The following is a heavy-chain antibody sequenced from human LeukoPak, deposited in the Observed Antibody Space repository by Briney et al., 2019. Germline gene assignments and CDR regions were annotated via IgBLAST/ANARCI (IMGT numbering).Heavy chain of an antibody. CDR1: GFTFSSYG. CDR2: ISGSGGST. Sequence: PGGSLRLSCAASGFTFSSYGMSWVRQAPGKGLEWVSAISGSGGSTYYADSVKGRFTISRDNSENTVYLHMSSLRAGDTAVYFCAKDDAWLQFNDWGQGTLVTVSS. V-gene: IGHV3-23*01. D-gene: IGHD5-24*01. CDR3: AKDDAWLQFND. J-gene: IGHJ4*02.